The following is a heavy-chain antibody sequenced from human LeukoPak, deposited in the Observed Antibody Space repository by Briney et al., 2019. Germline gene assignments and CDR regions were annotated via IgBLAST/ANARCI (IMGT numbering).Heavy chain of an antibody. J-gene: IGHJ4*02. CDR3: AKAYLGDGGYDWYFDY. Sequence: GGSLRLSCAASGFTFGSCAMSWVRQAPGKGLEWVSAISGSGGSTYYADSVKGRFTISRDNSKNTLYLQMNSLRAEDTAVYYCAKAYLGDGGYDWYFDYRGQGTLVTVSS. V-gene: IGHV3-23*01. CDR2: ISGSGGST. CDR1: GFTFGSCA. D-gene: IGHD5-12*01.